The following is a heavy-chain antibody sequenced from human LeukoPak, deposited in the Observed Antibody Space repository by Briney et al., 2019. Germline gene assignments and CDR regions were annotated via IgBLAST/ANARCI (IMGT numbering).Heavy chain of an antibody. D-gene: IGHD5-18*01. V-gene: IGHV3-48*04. Sequence: PGGSLRLSCAASGFTFSSYSMNWVRQAPGKGLEWVSYISSSGSTIYYADSVKGRFTISRDNAKNSLYLQMNSLRAEDTAVYYCARDRSGYSYGSFDYWGQGTLVTVSS. J-gene: IGHJ4*02. CDR3: ARDRSGYSYGSFDY. CDR1: GFTFSSYS. CDR2: ISSSGSTI.